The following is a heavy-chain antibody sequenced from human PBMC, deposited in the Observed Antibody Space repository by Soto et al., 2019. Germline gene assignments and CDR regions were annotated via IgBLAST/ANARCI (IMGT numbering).Heavy chain of an antibody. Sequence: GWCLRLSCATSGFTFSNYAMSWVRQAPGKGLEWVSAISGSGGSTYYADSVKGRFTISRDNSKNTLYLQMNSLRAEDTAVYYCARASDSSGYLGPDAFDIWGQGTMVTVSS. CDR1: GFTFSNYA. CDR3: ARASDSSGYLGPDAFDI. CDR2: ISGSGGST. D-gene: IGHD3-22*01. J-gene: IGHJ3*02. V-gene: IGHV3-23*01.